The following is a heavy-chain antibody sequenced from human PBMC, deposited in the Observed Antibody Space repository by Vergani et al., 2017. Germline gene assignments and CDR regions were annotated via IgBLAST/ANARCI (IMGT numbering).Heavy chain of an antibody. V-gene: IGHV4-38-2*01. D-gene: IGHD6-13*01. CDR1: GYSISSGYY. J-gene: IGHJ5*02. Sequence: QVQLQESGPGLVKPSETLSLTCAVSGYSISSGYYWGWIRQPPGKGLEWIGSIYHSGSTYYNPSLKSRVTISVDTSKNQFSLKLSSVTAADTAVYYCARWGGAAGNWFDPWGQGTLVTVSS. CDR2: IYHSGST. CDR3: ARWGGAAGNWFDP.